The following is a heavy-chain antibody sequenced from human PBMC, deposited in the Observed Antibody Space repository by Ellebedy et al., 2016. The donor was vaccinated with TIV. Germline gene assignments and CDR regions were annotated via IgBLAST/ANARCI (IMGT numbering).Heavy chain of an antibody. CDR1: GFSFSSYA. V-gene: IGHV3-23*01. CDR3: ARRYMDV. J-gene: IGHJ6*03. CDR2: VSANGGST. Sequence: GGSLRLXCAGSGFSFSSYAMTWVRQAPGKGLDWVSAVSANGGSTYYADSVKGRFTISRDNSKNTLYLQMNNLRAEDTAVYYCARRYMDVWGRGTTVTVSS.